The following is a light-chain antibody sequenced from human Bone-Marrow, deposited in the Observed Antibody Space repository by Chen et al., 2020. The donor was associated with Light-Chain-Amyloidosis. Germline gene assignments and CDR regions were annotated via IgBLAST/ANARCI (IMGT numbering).Light chain of an antibody. J-gene: IGLJ1*01. Sequence: QSALTQPASVSGSPGQSITISCTGTRSDIGGYQYVSWYQQHPGEAPKLMIYDVSRRPSGVSNRCSGSKSGNTASLTSSGLQAEDEADYYCSSYTPRTTLYVFGPGTKVTVL. CDR2: DVS. CDR3: SSYTPRTTLYV. V-gene: IGLV2-14*03. CDR1: RSDIGGYQY.